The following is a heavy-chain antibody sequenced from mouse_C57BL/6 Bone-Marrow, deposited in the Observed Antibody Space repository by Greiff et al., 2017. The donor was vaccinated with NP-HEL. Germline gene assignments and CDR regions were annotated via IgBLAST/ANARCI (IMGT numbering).Heavy chain of an antibody. CDR1: GFNIKDDY. CDR3: TTPYYYGSAY. Sequence: VQLQQSGAELVRPGASVKLSCTASGFNIKDDYMHWVKQRPEQGLEWIGWIDPENGDTEYASKFQGKATITADTSSNTAYLQLSSLTSEDTAGYYCTTPYYYGSAYWGQGTLVTVSA. J-gene: IGHJ3*01. D-gene: IGHD1-1*01. V-gene: IGHV14-4*01. CDR2: IDPENGDT.